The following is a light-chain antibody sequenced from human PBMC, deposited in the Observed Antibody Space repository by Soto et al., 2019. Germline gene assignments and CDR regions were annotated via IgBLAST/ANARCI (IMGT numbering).Light chain of an antibody. CDR2: GAS. J-gene: IGKJ1*01. CDR3: QQYGSSPTWT. CDR1: QSLTNNY. Sequence: EIVLTQSPGTLSLSPGERATLSCRASQSLTNNYLAWYQQKPGQAPRLLIYGASTRATGIPDRFSGSGSGTDFTLTISRLEPEDSAVYYCQQYGSSPTWTFGQGTKVDIK. V-gene: IGKV3-20*01.